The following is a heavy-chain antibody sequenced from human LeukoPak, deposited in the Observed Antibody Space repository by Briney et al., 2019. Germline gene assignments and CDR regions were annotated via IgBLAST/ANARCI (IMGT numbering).Heavy chain of an antibody. CDR1: GGSFSGYY. V-gene: IGHV4-34*01. D-gene: IGHD6-19*01. CDR3: ARLSSGWYGYFDY. CDR2: INHSGST. J-gene: IGHJ4*02. Sequence: SETLSLTCAVYGGSFSGYYWSWIRQPPGKGLEWIGEINHSGSTNYNPSLKSRVTISVDTSKNQFSLKLSSVIAADTAVYYCARLSSGWYGYFDYWGQGTLVTVSS.